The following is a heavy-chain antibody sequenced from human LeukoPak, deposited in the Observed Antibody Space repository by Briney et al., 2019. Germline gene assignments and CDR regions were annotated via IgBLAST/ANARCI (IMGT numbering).Heavy chain of an antibody. CDR1: GFTFSSYS. J-gene: IGHJ4*02. Sequence: GGSLRLSCAASGFTFSSYSMNWVRQAPGKGLEWVSFISSSSSYIYYADSVKGRFTISRDNAKNSLYLQMNSLRAEDTAVYYCAIIAVAGTVDYWGQGTLVTVSS. V-gene: IGHV3-21*01. CDR2: ISSSSSYI. CDR3: AIIAVAGTVDY. D-gene: IGHD6-19*01.